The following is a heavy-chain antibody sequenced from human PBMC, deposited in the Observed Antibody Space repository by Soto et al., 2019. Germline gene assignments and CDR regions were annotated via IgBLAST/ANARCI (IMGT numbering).Heavy chain of an antibody. V-gene: IGHV3-33*01. CDR2: IWYDGSNK. Sequence: QVQLVESGGGVVQPGRSLRLSCAASGFTFSSYGMHWVRQAPRKGLEWVAVIWYDGSNKYYADSVKGRFTISRDNSKNTLYLQMNSLRAEDTAVYYCARDGALRYCSGGSCAGNWFDPWGQGTLVTVSS. CDR3: ARDGALRYCSGGSCAGNWFDP. J-gene: IGHJ5*02. D-gene: IGHD2-15*01. CDR1: GFTFSSYG.